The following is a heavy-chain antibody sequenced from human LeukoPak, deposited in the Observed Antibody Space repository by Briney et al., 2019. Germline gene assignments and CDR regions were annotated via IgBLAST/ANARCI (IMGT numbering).Heavy chain of an antibody. CDR1: GFTFSSYA. V-gene: IGHV3-23*01. J-gene: IGHJ4*02. CDR3: AREPAAGTSNPDY. CDR2: ISGSGDST. D-gene: IGHD6-13*01. Sequence: GGSLRLSCAASGFTFSSYAMGWVRQAPGKGLEWVSGISGSGDSTYYADSVKGRFTISRDNSKNTLYLQMNSLRAEDTAVYYCAREPAAGTSNPDYWGQGTLVTVSS.